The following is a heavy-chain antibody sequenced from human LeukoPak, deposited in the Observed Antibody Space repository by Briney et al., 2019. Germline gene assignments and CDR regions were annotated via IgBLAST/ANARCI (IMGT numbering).Heavy chain of an antibody. Sequence: PSQTLSLTCTVSGGSISSGNYYWSWIRQPAGTGLEWIGRIWADGAPTYRPSLKSRVTISVDTSKNQFSLRLSSVIAADTAVYYCARGRDSRGYQFMGFDSWGQGTLVTVSS. CDR2: IWADGAP. D-gene: IGHD3-22*01. J-gene: IGHJ4*02. V-gene: IGHV4-61*02. CDR3: ARGRDSRGYQFMGFDS. CDR1: GGSISSGNYY.